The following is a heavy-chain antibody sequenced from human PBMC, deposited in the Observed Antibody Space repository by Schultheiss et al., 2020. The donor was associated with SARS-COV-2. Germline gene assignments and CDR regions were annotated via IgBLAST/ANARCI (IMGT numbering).Heavy chain of an antibody. Sequence: GSLKISCAASGFTFSSYSMNWVRQAPGKGLEWVSGINWNGGSTGYADSVKGRFTISRDNAANSLSLQMYNLRAEDTALYYCARPLAGGQFKSHSWFDPWGQGSLVTVAS. CDR2: INWNGGST. CDR1: GFTFSSYS. J-gene: IGHJ5*02. CDR3: ARPLAGGQFKSHSWFDP. D-gene: IGHD1-26*01. V-gene: IGHV3-20*04.